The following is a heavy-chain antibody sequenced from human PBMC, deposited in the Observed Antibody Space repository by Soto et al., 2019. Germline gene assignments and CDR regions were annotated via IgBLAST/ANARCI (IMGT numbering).Heavy chain of an antibody. V-gene: IGHV4-59*01. D-gene: IGHD1-1*01. Sequence: SETLSLTCTVSGGSISSYYWSWIRQPPGKGLEWIGYIYYSGSTNYNPSLKSRVTISVDTSKNQFSLKLSSVTAEDTAVYYCARSWVGHQVHWFDSWGQGTLVTVSS. CDR2: IYYSGST. J-gene: IGHJ5*01. CDR3: ARSWVGHQVHWFDS. CDR1: GGSISSYY.